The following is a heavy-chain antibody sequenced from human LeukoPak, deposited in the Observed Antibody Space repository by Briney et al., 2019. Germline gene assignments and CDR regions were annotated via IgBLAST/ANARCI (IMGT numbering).Heavy chain of an antibody. CDR1: GGSICNYF. D-gene: IGHD6-19*01. CDR2: ITYSGST. Sequence: SQTPSLTSTVSGGSICNYFWSWIRPPPGTGLEWIGFITYSGSTDHNPSLKSRVTISVYASKNQFSLKLTSLTAADTAVYYCVRHTTSGWYQVVYWGQGTLVTVSS. J-gene: IGHJ4*02. V-gene: IGHV4-59*01. CDR3: VRHTTSGWYQVVY.